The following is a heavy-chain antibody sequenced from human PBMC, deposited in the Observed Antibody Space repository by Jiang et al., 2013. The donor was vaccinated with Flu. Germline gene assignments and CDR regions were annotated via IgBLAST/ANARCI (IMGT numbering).Heavy chain of an antibody. Sequence: QAPGQGLEWMGIINPSGGSTSYAQKFQGRVTMTRDTSTSTVYMELSSLRSEDTAVYYCARDPLYDILTGYPFDYWGQGTLVTVSS. CDR3: ARDPLYDILTGYPFDY. J-gene: IGHJ4*02. V-gene: IGHV1-46*03. D-gene: IGHD3-9*01. CDR2: INPSGGST.